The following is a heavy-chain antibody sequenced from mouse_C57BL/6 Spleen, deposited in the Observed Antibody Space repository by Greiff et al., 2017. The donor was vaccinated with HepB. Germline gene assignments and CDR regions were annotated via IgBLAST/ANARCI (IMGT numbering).Heavy chain of an antibody. J-gene: IGHJ3*01. CDR2: IYPRDGST. D-gene: IGHD1-1*01. Sequence: QVQLQQSDAELVKPGASVEISCKVSGYTFTDHTIHWMKQRPEQGLEWIGYIYPRDGSTKYNEKFKGKATLTADKSSSTAYMQLNSLTSEDSAVYFCARERAFYYYGSREKTFAYWGQGTLVTVSA. CDR1: GYTFTDHT. V-gene: IGHV1-78*01. CDR3: ARERAFYYYGSREKTFAY.